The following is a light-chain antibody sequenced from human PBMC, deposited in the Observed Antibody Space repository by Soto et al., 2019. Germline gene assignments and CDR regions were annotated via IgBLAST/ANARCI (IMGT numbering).Light chain of an antibody. CDR2: EVS. Sequence: DVVMTQTPLSLSVAPGQPASISCKSSQSLLHITGETFLFWYLQKPGQSPQLLIYEVSTRVSGVPDRFSGSGSGTDFTLTISSLEPEDFAVYYCQQYRSWPSFGQGTRLEIK. CDR3: QQYRSWPS. CDR1: QSLLHITGETF. J-gene: IGKJ5*01. V-gene: IGKV2-29*01.